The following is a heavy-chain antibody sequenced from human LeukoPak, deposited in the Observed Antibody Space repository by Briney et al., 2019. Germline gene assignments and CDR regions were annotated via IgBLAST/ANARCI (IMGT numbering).Heavy chain of an antibody. CDR1: GYTFISYG. V-gene: IGHV1-18*01. Sequence: ASVTVSCTASGYTFISYGISWVRQAPGQGLEWMGWISPYNGNTNYAQKLQGRVTMATDTSTSTAYKELRSLRSDDTAVYYCARDQILTGYYPYYFDYWGQGTLVTVSS. CDR2: ISPYNGNT. D-gene: IGHD3-9*01. J-gene: IGHJ4*01. CDR3: ARDQILTGYYPYYFDY.